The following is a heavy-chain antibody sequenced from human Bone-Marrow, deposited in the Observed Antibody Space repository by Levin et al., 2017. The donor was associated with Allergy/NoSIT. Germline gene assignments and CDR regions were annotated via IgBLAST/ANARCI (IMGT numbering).Heavy chain of an antibody. J-gene: IGHJ6*02. Sequence: GGSLRLSCTASGFIFSDYDMSWIRQAPGKGLEWVSYISSSGSTIHYGESVKGRYTLSRDNAKTSLYLEMNNVRAEDTAVYYCARDYYGMDVWGQGTTVTVSS. CDR1: GFIFSDYD. V-gene: IGHV3-11*01. CDR2: ISSSGSTI. CDR3: ARDYYGMDV.